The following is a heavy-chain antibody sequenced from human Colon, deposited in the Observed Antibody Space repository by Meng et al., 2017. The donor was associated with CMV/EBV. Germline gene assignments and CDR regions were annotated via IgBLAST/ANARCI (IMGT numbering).Heavy chain of an antibody. D-gene: IGHD4-17*01. V-gene: IGHV3-7*01. CDR3: IRYSDVDNYFFGLDV. J-gene: IGHJ6*02. CDR2: INQHGTEK. CDR1: GFSFTNYW. Sequence: GESLKISCAASGFSFTNYWMTWVRQAPGKGLEWVANINQHGTEKYYVDSVKGRFTISRDNAKNSLFLQIISLRVEDTAVYYCIRYSDVDNYFFGLDVWGQGTTVTVSS.